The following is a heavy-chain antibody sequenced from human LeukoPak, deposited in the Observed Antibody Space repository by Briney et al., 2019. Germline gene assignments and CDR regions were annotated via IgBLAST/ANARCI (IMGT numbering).Heavy chain of an antibody. CDR3: ARAYSSSWYGPFDY. J-gene: IGHJ4*02. D-gene: IGHD6-13*01. V-gene: IGHV4-59*01. CDR1: GGSISGYY. CDR2: IYYSGST. Sequence: SETLSLTCTVSGGSISGYYWSWIRQHPGDGLEWIGYIYYSGSTNYNPSLKSRVTISVDTSKNQFSLKLSSVTAADTAVYYCARAYSSSWYGPFDYWGQGTLVTVSS.